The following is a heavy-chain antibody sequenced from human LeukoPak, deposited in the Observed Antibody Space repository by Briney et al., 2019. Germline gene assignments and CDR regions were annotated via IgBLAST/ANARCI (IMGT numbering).Heavy chain of an antibody. CDR3: ARQPWNMGAYYFDY. V-gene: IGHV4-30-4*01. D-gene: IGHD1-26*01. CDR1: GGSISSGDYY. CDR2: IYYSGST. Sequence: SETLSLTCTVSGGSISSGDYYWSWIRQPPGKGLEWIGYIYYSGSTKYNPSLRSRVTTSVDTSKNQFSLKLSSVTAADTAVYYCARQPWNMGAYYFDYWGQGILVTVSS. J-gene: IGHJ4*02.